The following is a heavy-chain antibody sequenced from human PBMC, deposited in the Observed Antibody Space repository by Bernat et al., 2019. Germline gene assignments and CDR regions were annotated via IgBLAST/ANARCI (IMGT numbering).Heavy chain of an antibody. D-gene: IGHD4-17*01. CDR3: ARALRRVPDAFDI. Sequence: EVQLVESGGGLVQPGGSLRLSCAAPGFTFSSYEMNWVRQAPGKGLEWVSYISSSGSTIYYADSVKGRFTISRDNAKNSLYLQMNSLRAEDTAVYYCARALRRVPDAFDIWGQGTMVTVSS. V-gene: IGHV3-48*03. CDR1: GFTFSSYE. J-gene: IGHJ3*02. CDR2: ISSSGSTI.